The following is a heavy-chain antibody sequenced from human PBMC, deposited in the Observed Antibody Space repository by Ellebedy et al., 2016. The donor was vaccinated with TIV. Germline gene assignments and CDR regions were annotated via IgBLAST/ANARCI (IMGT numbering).Heavy chain of an antibody. Sequence: SETLSLTXAVYGGSFSGYYWTWIRQPPGKGLDWIGEINSSGSTNYNPSLKSRVTISVDTSKNQFSLKLNSLTAADTAVYYCARKYCDSFSCHAFDPWGQGTLVTVSS. CDR1: GGSFSGYY. CDR3: ARKYCDSFSCHAFDP. D-gene: IGHD2-2*01. CDR2: INSSGST. J-gene: IGHJ5*02. V-gene: IGHV4-34*01.